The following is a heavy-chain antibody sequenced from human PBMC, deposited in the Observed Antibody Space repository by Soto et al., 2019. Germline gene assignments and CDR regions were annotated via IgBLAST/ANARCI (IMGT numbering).Heavy chain of an antibody. V-gene: IGHV4-34*01. D-gene: IGHD1-7*01. J-gene: IGHJ2*01. CDR3: ARGLHRISLELRVRPWYFDL. CDR1: GGSFSCYY. Sequence: PSETLSLTCAVYGGSFSCYYWSWIRQPPGKGLEWIGEINHSGSTNYNPSLKSRVTISVDTSKNQFSLKLSSVTAADTAVYYCARGLHRISLELRVRPWYFDLWGRGTLVTVSS. CDR2: INHSGST.